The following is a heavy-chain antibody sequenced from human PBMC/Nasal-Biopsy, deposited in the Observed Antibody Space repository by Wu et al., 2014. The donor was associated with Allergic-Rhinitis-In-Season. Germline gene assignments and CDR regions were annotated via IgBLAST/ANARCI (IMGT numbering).Heavy chain of an antibody. V-gene: IGHV3-21*01. CDR1: GFTFHSSS. J-gene: IGHJ3*02. CDR2: ISGTSDFI. D-gene: IGHD6-13*01. Sequence: LRLSCAASGFTFHSSSMNWVRQAPGKGLEWVSSISGTSDFIFYADSVKGRFTISRDNAKNSLYLQMNSLRAEDTAVYYCARQTPYSSSWFGDAFDIWGQGTMVTVSS. CDR3: ARQTPYSSSWFGDAFDI.